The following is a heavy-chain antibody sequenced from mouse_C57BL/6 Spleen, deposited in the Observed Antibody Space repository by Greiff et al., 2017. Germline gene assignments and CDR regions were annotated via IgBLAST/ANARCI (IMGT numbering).Heavy chain of an antibody. Sequence: EVKLQESGPGLVKPSQSLSLTCSVTGYSITSGYYWNWIRQFPGNKLEWMGYISYDGSNNYNPSLKNRISITRDTSKNQFFLKLNSVTTEDTATYYCAYDYGFAYWGQGTLVTVSA. CDR1: GYSITSGYY. D-gene: IGHD2-4*01. V-gene: IGHV3-6*01. CDR2: ISYDGSN. J-gene: IGHJ3*01. CDR3: AYDYGFAY.